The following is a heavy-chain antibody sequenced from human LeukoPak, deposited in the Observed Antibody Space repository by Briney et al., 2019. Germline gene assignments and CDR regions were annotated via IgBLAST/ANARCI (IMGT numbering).Heavy chain of an antibody. CDR1: GGTFSSYA. CDR3: ARDGPADTAMAIDY. J-gene: IGHJ4*02. D-gene: IGHD5-18*01. CDR2: IIPILGIA. Sequence: ASVKVSCKASGGTFSSYAISWVRQAPGQGLEWMGRIIPILGIANYAQKFQGRVTITADKSTSTAYMELSSLRSEDTAVYYCARDGPADTAMAIDYWGQGTLVTVSS. V-gene: IGHV1-69*04.